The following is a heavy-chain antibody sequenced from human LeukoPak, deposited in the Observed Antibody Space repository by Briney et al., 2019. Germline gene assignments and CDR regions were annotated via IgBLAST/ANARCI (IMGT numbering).Heavy chain of an antibody. CDR3: ARGRLEPGYYFDY. Sequence: GGSLRLSCAASGFTFSSYSMNWVRQAPGKGLEWVSSISSSSYIYYADSVKGRFTISRDNAKNSLYLQMNSLRAEDTAVYYCARGRLEPGYYFDYWGQGTLVTVSS. J-gene: IGHJ4*02. V-gene: IGHV3-21*01. CDR1: GFTFSSYS. D-gene: IGHD1-1*01. CDR2: ISSSSYI.